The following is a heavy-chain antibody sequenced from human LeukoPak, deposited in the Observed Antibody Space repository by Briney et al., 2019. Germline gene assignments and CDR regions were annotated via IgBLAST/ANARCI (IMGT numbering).Heavy chain of an antibody. CDR2: VYHSGRGNK. J-gene: IGHJ4*02. D-gene: IGHD6-19*01. V-gene: IGHV4-4*02. Sequence: PSETLSLTCAVSGVSLSTTNWWVWLRQPPGKGLEWIGEVYHSGRGNKNYNPSLKSRATISIDTSKNQFSLNLRSLTAADTAVYFCARDNPRTTGYSSGSTFDFWGQGILATVSS. CDR3: ARDNPRTTGYSSGSTFDF. CDR1: GVSLSTTNW.